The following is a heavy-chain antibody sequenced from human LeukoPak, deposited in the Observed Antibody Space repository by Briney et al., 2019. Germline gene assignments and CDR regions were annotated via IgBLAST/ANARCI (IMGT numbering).Heavy chain of an antibody. CDR1: GFTFSSYS. Sequence: GGSLRLSCAASGFTFSSYSMNWVRQAPGKGLEWVSGISGSGGDSTNYADSVKGRFTITYYADSVRGRFTVSRDNSKNTLYLEMNSLRAEHMAVYYCAKLVSGYCTSTSCYGPFDYWGQGTLVTVSS. V-gene: IGHV3-23*01. CDR2: ISGSGGDST. CDR3: AKLVSGYCTSTSCYGPFDY. D-gene: IGHD2-2*01. J-gene: IGHJ4*02.